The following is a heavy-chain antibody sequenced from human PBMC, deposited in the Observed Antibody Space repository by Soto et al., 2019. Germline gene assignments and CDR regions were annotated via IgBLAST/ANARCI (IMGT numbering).Heavy chain of an antibody. CDR2: IWYDGFNE. Sequence: PGGSLRLSCAVSGFTFSNYGIHWVRQAPGKGLEWVAVIWYDGFNEYYADSVKGRFTISRDASKNTLYLQINSLRVEDTAIYYCARAPFGTTRDFDFWGQGTLVTVSS. CDR1: GFTFSNYG. D-gene: IGHD1-1*01. J-gene: IGHJ4*02. V-gene: IGHV3-33*01. CDR3: ARAPFGTTRDFDF.